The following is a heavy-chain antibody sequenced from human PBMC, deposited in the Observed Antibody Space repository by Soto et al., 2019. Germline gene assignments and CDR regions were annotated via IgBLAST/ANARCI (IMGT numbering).Heavy chain of an antibody. D-gene: IGHD3-3*01. CDR3: ARDRTYYDFWSALNPGPFDY. V-gene: IGHV1-46*03. CDR2: INPSGGST. Sequence: QVQLVQSGAEVKKPGASVKVSCKASGYTFTSYYMHWVRQAPGQGLEWMGIINPSGGSTSYAQKFQGRVTMTRDTSTSTVYMELSSLRSEETAVYYCARDRTYYDFWSALNPGPFDYWGQGTLVTVSS. CDR1: GYTFTSYY. J-gene: IGHJ4*02.